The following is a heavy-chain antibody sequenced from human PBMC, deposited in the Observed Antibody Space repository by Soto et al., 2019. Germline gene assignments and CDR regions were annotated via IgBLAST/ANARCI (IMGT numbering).Heavy chain of an antibody. D-gene: IGHD2-15*01. V-gene: IGHV4-59*01. CDR3: ARAGCSGGSCQFDP. J-gene: IGHJ5*02. Sequence: SDTLSLTCTVSGGSISSYYWSWIRQPPGKGLEWIGYIYYSGSTNYNPSLKSRVTISVDTSKNQFSLKLSSVTAADTAVYYCARAGCSGGSCQFDPWGQGTLVTVSP. CDR1: GGSISSYY. CDR2: IYYSGST.